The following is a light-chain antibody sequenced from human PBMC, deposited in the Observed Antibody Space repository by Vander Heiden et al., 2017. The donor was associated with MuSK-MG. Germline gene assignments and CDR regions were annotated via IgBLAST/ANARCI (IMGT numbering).Light chain of an antibody. V-gene: IGKV3-20*01. CDR3: QQYGSSPLT. Sequence: EIVLTHSPGTLSLSPGERATLSCRASQSVTSNCLAWYQQKLCQAPRLLIYGASSSATGIPDRFSGRGSGTDFTLTISRLEPEDFAVYYCQQYGSSPLTFGGGTKVEI. CDR2: GAS. CDR1: QSVTSNC. J-gene: IGKJ4*01.